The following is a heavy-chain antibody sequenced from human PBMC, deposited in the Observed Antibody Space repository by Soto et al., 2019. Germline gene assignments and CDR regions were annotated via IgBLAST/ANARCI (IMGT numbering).Heavy chain of an antibody. CDR3: ARVKGYDFWSCYRRGDYYYYMDV. V-gene: IGHV3-33*01. J-gene: IGHJ6*03. D-gene: IGHD3-3*01. CDR2: IWYDGSNK. Sequence: QVQLVESGGGVVQPGRSLRLSCAASGFTFSSYGMHWVRQAPGKGLEWVAVIWYDGSNKYYADSVKGRFTISRDNSKNTLYLQMNSLRAEDTAVYYCARVKGYDFWSCYRRGDYYYYMDVWGKGTTVTVSS. CDR1: GFTFSSYG.